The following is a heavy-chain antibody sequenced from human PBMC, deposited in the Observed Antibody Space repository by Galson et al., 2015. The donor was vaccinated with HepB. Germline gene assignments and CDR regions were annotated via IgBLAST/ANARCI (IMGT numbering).Heavy chain of an antibody. D-gene: IGHD3-10*01. CDR1: GFTFRSYV. V-gene: IGHV3-30-3*01. Sequence: SLRLSCAASGFTFRSYVMHWVRQAPGKGLEWVAVISYDGGNKYSADSVKGRFTISRDNSKNTLYLQMNSLRAGDTAIYYCARGPSYYGSGTWTAHYGMDVWGLGTTVTVSS. CDR2: ISYDGGNK. CDR3: ARGPSYYGSGTWTAHYGMDV. J-gene: IGHJ6*02.